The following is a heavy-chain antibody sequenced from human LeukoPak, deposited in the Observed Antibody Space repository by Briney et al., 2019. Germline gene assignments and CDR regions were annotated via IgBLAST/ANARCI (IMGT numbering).Heavy chain of an antibody. D-gene: IGHD5-18*01. V-gene: IGHV1-58*02. J-gene: IGHJ4*02. CDR2: IVVGSGNT. CDR1: VCTFTRSF. Sequence: AVPVSYMGSVCTFTRSFMLGVRPAPRQHREGIGWIVVGSGNTNYAQKFQERVTITRDMSTSPAYMELSSLRSEDTAVYYCAAHPEFMYSYGYGWGQGTLVTVSS. CDR3: AAHPEFMYSYGYG.